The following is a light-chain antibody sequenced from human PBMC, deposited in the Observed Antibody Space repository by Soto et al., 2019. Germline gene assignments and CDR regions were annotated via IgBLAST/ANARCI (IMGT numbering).Light chain of an antibody. V-gene: IGLV2-11*01. Sequence: QSALTQPRSVSGSPGQSVTISCTGTSSDVGGYSYVSWYQQHPGKAPKVMMYDVKTRPSGIPDRFSGSKSGNTASLTISGLQAEDEADYYCFSSSSSYTFVFGTGTKLTVL. CDR2: DVK. CDR1: SSDVGGYSY. J-gene: IGLJ1*01. CDR3: FSSSSSYTFV.